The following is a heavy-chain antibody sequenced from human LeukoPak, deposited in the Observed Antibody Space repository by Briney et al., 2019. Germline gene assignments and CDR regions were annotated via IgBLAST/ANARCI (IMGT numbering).Heavy chain of an antibody. CDR3: AASSSWGGNNY. J-gene: IGHJ4*02. V-gene: IGHV3-53*01. Sequence: GGSLRLSCAASGFTFSSNYMSWVRQAPGKGLEWVSLIYSGGSTYYADSVKGRFTNSRDNSKSTLYLQMNSLRADDTAVYYCAASSSWGGNNYWGQGTLVTVSS. CDR2: IYSGGST. CDR1: GFTFSSNY. D-gene: IGHD6-13*01.